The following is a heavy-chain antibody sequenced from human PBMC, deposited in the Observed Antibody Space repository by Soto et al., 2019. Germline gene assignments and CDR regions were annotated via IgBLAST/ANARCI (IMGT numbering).Heavy chain of an antibody. CDR1: GFTFSSYG. CDR2: IWYDGSNK. J-gene: IGHJ4*02. Sequence: QVPLVESGGGVVQPGRSLRLSCAASGFTFSSYGMHWVRQAPGKGLEWVAVIWYDGSNKYYADSVKGRFTISRDNSKNTLYLQMNSLRAEDTAVYYCARDGSRSSWYNYFDYWGQGTLVTVSS. D-gene: IGHD6-13*01. CDR3: ARDGSRSSWYNYFDY. V-gene: IGHV3-33*01.